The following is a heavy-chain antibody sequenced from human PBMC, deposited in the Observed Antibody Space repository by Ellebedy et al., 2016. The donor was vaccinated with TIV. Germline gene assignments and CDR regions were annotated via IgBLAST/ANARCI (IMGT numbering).Heavy chain of an antibody. V-gene: IGHV4-34*01. Sequence: SETLSLTCTVYGDFLTSSSWNWIRQPPGQGLEWIGEVNHSGSTNYNTSLKSRVLISLDTSKSLVSLKVNSVTAADTATYYCARDLGRYGMDVWGQGTTVTVSS. CDR2: VNHSGST. CDR1: GDFLTSSS. J-gene: IGHJ6*02. CDR3: ARDLGRYGMDV.